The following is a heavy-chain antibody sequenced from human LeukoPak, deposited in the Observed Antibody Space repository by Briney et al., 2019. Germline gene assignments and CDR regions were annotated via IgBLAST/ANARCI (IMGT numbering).Heavy chain of an antibody. CDR3: ANERD. J-gene: IGHJ4*02. CDR2: TNSDGSGT. D-gene: IGHD1-1*01. V-gene: IGHV3-74*01. Sequence: KGLVWVSRTNSDGSGTDYADSVKGRFTVSRDNAKSTLYLQMNSLRAEDTAVYYCANERDWGQGTLVTVSS.